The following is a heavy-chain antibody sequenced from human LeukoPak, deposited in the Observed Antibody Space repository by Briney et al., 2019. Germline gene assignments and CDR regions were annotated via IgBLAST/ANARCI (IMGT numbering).Heavy chain of an antibody. J-gene: IGHJ4*02. CDR3: ARGNSGSSGLWDS. CDR1: GFSISTYW. CDR2: INPYGSST. D-gene: IGHD1-26*01. Sequence: GGSLRLSRVASGFSISTYWMHWVRQAPGKGLVWVSRINPYGSSTNYADSVKGRFTISRDSARNTVYLQMNSLRADDTAVYYCARGNSGSSGLWDSWGQGTLVTVSS. V-gene: IGHV3-74*01.